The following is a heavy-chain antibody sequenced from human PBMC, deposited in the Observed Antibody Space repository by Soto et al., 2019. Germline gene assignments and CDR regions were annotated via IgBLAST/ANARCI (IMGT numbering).Heavy chain of an antibody. CDR1: GGSISSGGYY. V-gene: IGHV4-31*03. CDR3: ARGSLITMVRGVIFWFDP. CDR2: IYYSGST. J-gene: IGHJ5*02. D-gene: IGHD3-10*01. Sequence: QVQLQESGPGLVKPSQTLSLTCTVSGGSISSGGYYWSWIRQHPGKGLEWIGYIYYSGSTYYNPSLKSRVTISVDTSKNHFSLKLSSVTAADTAVYYCARGSLITMVRGVIFWFDPWGQGTLVTVSS.